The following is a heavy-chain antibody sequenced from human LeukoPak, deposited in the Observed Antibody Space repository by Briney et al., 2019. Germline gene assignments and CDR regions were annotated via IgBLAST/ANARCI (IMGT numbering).Heavy chain of an antibody. V-gene: IGHV4-61*08. D-gene: IGHD6-19*01. CDR3: ARLSAVAVPY. J-gene: IGHJ4*02. CDR1: GGSISSGGYY. Sequence: SQTLSLTCTVFGGSISSGGYYWSWIRQPPGKGLEWIGYIYYSGSTNYNPSLKSRVTISVDTSKNQFSLKLSSVTAADTAVYYCARLSAVAVPYWGQGTLVTVSS. CDR2: IYYSGST.